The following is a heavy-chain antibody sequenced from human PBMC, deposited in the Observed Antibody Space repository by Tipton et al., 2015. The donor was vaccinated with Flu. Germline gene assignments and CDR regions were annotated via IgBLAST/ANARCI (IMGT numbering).Heavy chain of an antibody. Sequence: GSLRLSCAASGFTFSSYWMSWVRQAPGKGLEWVANIKQDGSETDYVDSVKGRFSISRDNAKNSVYLQMISLRAEDTAVYYCARGRDSGHFFDYWGQGALVTVSS. CDR3: ARGRDSGHFFDY. CDR1: GFTFSSYW. J-gene: IGHJ4*02. D-gene: IGHD5-12*01. CDR2: IKQDGSET. V-gene: IGHV3-7*01.